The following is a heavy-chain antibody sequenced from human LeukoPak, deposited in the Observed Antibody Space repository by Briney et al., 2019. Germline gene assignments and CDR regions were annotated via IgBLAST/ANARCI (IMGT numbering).Heavy chain of an antibody. CDR1: GFTFDDYA. CDR2: ISWNSGSI. Sequence: GGSLRLSCAASGFTFDDYAMHWVRQAPGKGLEWVSGISWNSGSIGYADSVKGRFTISRDNAKNSLYLQMNSLRAEDTALYYCAKIPRDGYNSGFDYWGQGTLVTVPS. D-gene: IGHD5-24*01. CDR3: AKIPRDGYNSGFDY. J-gene: IGHJ4*02. V-gene: IGHV3-9*01.